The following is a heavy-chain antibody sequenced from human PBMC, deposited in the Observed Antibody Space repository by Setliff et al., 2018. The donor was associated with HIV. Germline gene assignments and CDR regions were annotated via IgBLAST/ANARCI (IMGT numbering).Heavy chain of an antibody. CDR3: AKDRLALSIGSGYYDY. CDR1: GFTFISYG. J-gene: IGHJ4*02. Sequence: GGSLRLSCAVSGFTFISYGMYWVRQAPGKGLEWVAFIRYDGSYRYYVDSVKGRFTISRDNSKNTLYLQMNSLRAEDTAVYYCAKDRLALSIGSGYYDYWGQGTLVTVSS. V-gene: IGHV3-30*02. D-gene: IGHD3-3*01. CDR2: IRYDGSYR.